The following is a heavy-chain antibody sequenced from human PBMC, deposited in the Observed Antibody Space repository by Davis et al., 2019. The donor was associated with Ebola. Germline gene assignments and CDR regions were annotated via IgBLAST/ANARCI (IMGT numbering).Heavy chain of an antibody. J-gene: IGHJ6*02. CDR2: ISSSSSYI. V-gene: IGHV3-21*04. Sequence: GESLKISCAASGFTFSSYSMNWVRQAPGKALEWVSSISSSSSYIYYADSVKGRFNNSRDNDKNSLFLEMNSLRADDTAFYYCASGDGRGRSYEMDVWDQGTTVTVSS. CDR3: ASGDGRGRSYEMDV. D-gene: IGHD3-3*01. CDR1: GFTFSSYS.